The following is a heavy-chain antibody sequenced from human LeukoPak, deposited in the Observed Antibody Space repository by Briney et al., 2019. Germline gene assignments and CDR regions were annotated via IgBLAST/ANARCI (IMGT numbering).Heavy chain of an antibody. CDR1: GFTVSSNY. V-gene: IGHV3-53*01. CDR3: ARDRPLDGYLTPYY. CDR2: IYSGGNT. J-gene: IGHJ4*02. Sequence: PGGSLRLSCAASGFTVSSNYMSWVRQAPGKGLEWVSVIYSGGNTYYADSVKGRFTVSRDNSKNTLYLQMNSLRAEDTAVYYCARDRPLDGYLTPYYWGQGTLVTVSS. D-gene: IGHD5-24*01.